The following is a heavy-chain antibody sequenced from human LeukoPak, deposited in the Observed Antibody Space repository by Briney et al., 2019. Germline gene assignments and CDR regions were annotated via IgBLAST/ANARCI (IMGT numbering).Heavy chain of an antibody. Sequence: PGGSLRLSCAASGFTFSSYGMHWVRQAPGKGLEWVAFIRYDGSNKYYADSVKGRFTISRDNSKNTLYLQMSSLRAEDTAVYYCAKDRAMVLSFTDYWGQGTLVTVSS. V-gene: IGHV3-30*02. CDR1: GFTFSSYG. CDR2: IRYDGSNK. CDR3: AKDRAMVLSFTDY. J-gene: IGHJ4*02. D-gene: IGHD5-18*01.